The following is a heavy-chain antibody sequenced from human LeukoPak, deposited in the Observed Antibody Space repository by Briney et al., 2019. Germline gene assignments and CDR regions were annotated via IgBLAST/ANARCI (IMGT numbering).Heavy chain of an antibody. CDR3: ARDGSLAYVNWFDP. CDR2: IIPIFGTA. V-gene: IGHV1-69*13. J-gene: IGHJ5*02. Sequence: RASVKVSCKASGGTFSSYAISWVRQAPGQGLEWMGGIIPIFGTANYAQKFQGRVTITADESTSTAYMELSSLRSEDTAVYYCARDGSLAYVNWFDPWGQGTLVTVSS. CDR1: GGTFSSYA. D-gene: IGHD2-8*01.